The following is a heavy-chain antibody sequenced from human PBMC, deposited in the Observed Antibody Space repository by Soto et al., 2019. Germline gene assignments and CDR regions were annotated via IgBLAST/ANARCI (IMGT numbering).Heavy chain of an antibody. V-gene: IGHV4-39*01. CDR3: ARRGSGSLYYYYYGMDV. CDR1: GGSISSSSYY. Sequence: QLQLQESGPGLVKPSETLSLTCTVSGGSISSSSYYWGWIRQPPGKGLEWIGSIYYSGSTYYNPSLKSGVTISVDTSKNQFSLKLSSVTAADTAVYYCARRGSGSLYYYYYGMDVWGQGTTVTVSS. D-gene: IGHD3-10*01. CDR2: IYYSGST. J-gene: IGHJ6*02.